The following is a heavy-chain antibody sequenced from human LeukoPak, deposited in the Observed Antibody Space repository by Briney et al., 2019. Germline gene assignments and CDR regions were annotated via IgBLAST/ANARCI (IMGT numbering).Heavy chain of an antibody. CDR1: GGSISSYY. V-gene: IGHV4-59*01. Sequence: PSETLSLTCTVSGGSISSYYWSWIRQPPGKGLEWIGYIYYDGSNNYKPSLKGRVTISVVTSKNQYSQKMSSVTAADTAVYYWARRWYVRGNWFDPWGQGTLVTVSS. CDR3: ARRWYVRGNWFDP. D-gene: IGHD4-23*01. CDR2: IYYDGSN. J-gene: IGHJ5*02.